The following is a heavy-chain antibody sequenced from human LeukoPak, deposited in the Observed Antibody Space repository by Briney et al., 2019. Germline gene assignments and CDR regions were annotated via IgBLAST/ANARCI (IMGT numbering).Heavy chain of an antibody. CDR1: GGTFSRYA. CDR2: IIPILGIA. D-gene: IGHD2-2*01. Sequence: ASVKVSCKASGGTFSRYAISWVRQAPGQGLEWMGRIIPILGIANYAQKFQGRVTITADKSTSTAYMELSSLRSEDTAVYYCARDCSSTSCWHDYWGQGTLVTVSS. CDR3: ARDCSSTSCWHDY. J-gene: IGHJ4*02. V-gene: IGHV1-69*04.